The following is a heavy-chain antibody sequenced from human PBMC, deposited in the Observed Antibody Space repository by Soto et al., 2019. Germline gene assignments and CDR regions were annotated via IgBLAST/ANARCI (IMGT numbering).Heavy chain of an antibody. CDR3: ARDRSTSWGGHWYFDL. V-gene: IGHV3-21*01. CDR2: ISSSSSYI. D-gene: IGHD2-2*01. CDR1: GFTFSSYS. Sequence: EVQLVESGGGLVKPGGSLRLSCAASGFTFSSYSMNWVRQAPGKGLEWVSSISSSSSYIYYADSVKGRFTISRDNAKNSLYLQMNSLRAEDTAVYYCARDRSTSWGGHWYFDLWGRGTLVTVSS. J-gene: IGHJ2*01.